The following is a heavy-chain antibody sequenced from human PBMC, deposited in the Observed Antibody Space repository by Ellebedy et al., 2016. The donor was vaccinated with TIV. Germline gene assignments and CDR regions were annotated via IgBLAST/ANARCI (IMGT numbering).Heavy chain of an antibody. V-gene: IGHV3-23*01. Sequence: GESLKISCAASGFAFSKYAMSWVRQAPGKGLEWVSVISGGGDYTYYADSVKGRFTTSRDNSEITLYLQMNNMRAEDKAVYYCTTVRDYSCRKLAYYFDSWGQGTLVPVSS. D-gene: IGHD4-11*01. J-gene: IGHJ4*02. CDR2: ISGGGDYT. CDR1: GFAFSKYA. CDR3: TTVRDYSCRKLAYYFDS.